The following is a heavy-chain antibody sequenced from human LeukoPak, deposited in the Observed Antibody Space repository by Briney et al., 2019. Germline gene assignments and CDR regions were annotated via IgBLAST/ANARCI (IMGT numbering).Heavy chain of an antibody. J-gene: IGHJ6*03. CDR1: GFTFSNYN. CDR2: ITRGSIYT. D-gene: IGHD1-26*01. V-gene: IGHV3-21*01. CDR3: ARDPYNGSYGDDYYYYMDV. Sequence: GGSLRLSCAASGFTFSNYNMNWVRQTPGKGLEWVSSITRGSIYTFYADSVKGRFTISRDNAKSSLSLQMNSLRAEDTAVYYCARDPYNGSYGDDYYYYMDVWGKGTTVTISS.